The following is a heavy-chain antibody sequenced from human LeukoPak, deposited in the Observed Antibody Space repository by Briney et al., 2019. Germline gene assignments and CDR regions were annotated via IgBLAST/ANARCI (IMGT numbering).Heavy chain of an antibody. J-gene: IGHJ4*02. D-gene: IGHD3-16*02. CDR2: INPNSGGT. Sequence: GASVKVSCKASGYTFTGYYMHWVRQAPGQGLEWMGWINPNSGGTNYAQKFQGRVTMTRDTSISTAYMELSRLRSDDTAEYYCAREVITFGGVIARDYWGQGTLVTVSS. CDR1: GYTFTGYY. CDR3: AREVITFGGVIARDY. V-gene: IGHV1-2*02.